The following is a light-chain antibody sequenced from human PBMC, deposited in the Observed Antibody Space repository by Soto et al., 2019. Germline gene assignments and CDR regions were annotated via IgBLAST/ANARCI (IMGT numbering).Light chain of an antibody. CDR1: QSVNSNL. CDR2: DAS. Sequence: EIVLTQSPGTLCLSPGEVATVSCRASQSVNSNLLAWFQQKPGQAPRLLIHDASRRATGIPDRFSGSGSGTDFTLSISRLEPEDFAVYYCHQYVSSPLTFGQGTKLEIK. J-gene: IGKJ2*01. CDR3: HQYVSSPLT. V-gene: IGKV3-20*01.